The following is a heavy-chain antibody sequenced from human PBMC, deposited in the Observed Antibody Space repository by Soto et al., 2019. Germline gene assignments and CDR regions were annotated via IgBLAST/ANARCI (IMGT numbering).Heavy chain of an antibody. CDR2: ISYDGSNK. V-gene: IGHV3-30-3*01. CDR1: GFTFSSYA. D-gene: IGHD3-9*01. CDR3: ARGDYYDILTGSHYYYGMDV. J-gene: IGHJ6*02. Sequence: GGSLRLSCAASGFTFSSYAMHWVRQAPGKGLEWVAVISYDGSNKYYADSVKGRFTISRDNSKNTLYLQMNSLRAEDTAVYYCARGDYYDILTGSHYYYGMDVWGQGTTVTVSS.